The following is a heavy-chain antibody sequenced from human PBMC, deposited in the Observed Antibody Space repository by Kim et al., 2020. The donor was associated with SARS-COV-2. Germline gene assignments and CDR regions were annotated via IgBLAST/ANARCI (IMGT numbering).Heavy chain of an antibody. Sequence: YAHPARGRFTHSRDKSKTTLYLQMNSLRAEDTAIYYCAKSLFGGCDYWGQGTLVTVSS. J-gene: IGHJ4*02. D-gene: IGHD3-10*02. CDR3: AKSLFGGCDY. V-gene: IGHV3-23*01.